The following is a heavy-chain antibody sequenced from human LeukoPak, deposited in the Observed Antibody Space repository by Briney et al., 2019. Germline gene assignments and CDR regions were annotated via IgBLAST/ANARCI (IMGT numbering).Heavy chain of an antibody. D-gene: IGHD4-11*01. J-gene: IGHJ4*02. CDR3: VRAHSSGFDY. CDR1: GESLSSPDYY. CDR2: IDYSEST. V-gene: IGHV4-30-4*01. Sequence: SETLSLTCSVSGESLSSPDYYWSWIRQPPGKGLEWIGYIDYSESTYYNPSLKSRLTISMDTSKNQFSLKLSSVTAADTAVYYCVRAHSSGFDYWGQGTLVTVSS.